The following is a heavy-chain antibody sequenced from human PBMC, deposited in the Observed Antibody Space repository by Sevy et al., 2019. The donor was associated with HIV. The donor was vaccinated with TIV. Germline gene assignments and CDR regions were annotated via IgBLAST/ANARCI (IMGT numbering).Heavy chain of an antibody. J-gene: IGHJ4*02. CDR3: ARGGGYYTSFDY. D-gene: IGHD3-3*01. CDR2: INSDGNTI. V-gene: IGHV3-74*01. CDR1: GFIFSNSW. Sequence: GGSQRLYCAASGFIFSNSWMYWARQVPGNGTVWVSHINSDGNTISHADSVKGRFTISRDIAKNTLYLQMNSLRAEDTAVYYCARGGGYYTSFDYWGQGTLVTVSS.